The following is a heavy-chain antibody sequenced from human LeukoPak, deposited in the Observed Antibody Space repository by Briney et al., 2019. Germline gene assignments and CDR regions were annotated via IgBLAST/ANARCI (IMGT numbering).Heavy chain of an antibody. CDR1: GYTFTIYA. CDR3: ARDLGQQLLVFDY. J-gene: IGHJ4*02. V-gene: IGHV1-3*01. CDR2: INAGNGNT. Sequence: GASVKVSCKASGYTFTIYAMHWVRQAPGQRLEWMGWINAGNGNTKYSQKFQGRVTITRDTSASTAYMELSSLRSEDTAVYYCARDLGQQLLVFDYWGQGTLVTVSS. D-gene: IGHD6-13*01.